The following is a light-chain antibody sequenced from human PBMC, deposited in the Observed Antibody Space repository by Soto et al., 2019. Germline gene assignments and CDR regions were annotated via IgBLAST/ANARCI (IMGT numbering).Light chain of an antibody. Sequence: QSALTQPASVSGSPGQSIAVSCTGTSSDVCGYNYVSWYQQRPGKGPKLILYDVSSRPSGVSNRFSGSKSGNTASLTITGLQAEDEADYFCNSYTDSGTYVFGTGTKLTVL. J-gene: IGLJ1*01. V-gene: IGLV2-14*01. CDR2: DVS. CDR3: NSYTDSGTYV. CDR1: SSDVCGYNY.